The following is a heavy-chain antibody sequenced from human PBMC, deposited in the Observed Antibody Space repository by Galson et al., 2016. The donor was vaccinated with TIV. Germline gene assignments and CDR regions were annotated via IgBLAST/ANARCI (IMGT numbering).Heavy chain of an antibody. Sequence: SVKVSCKASGYTFSSYSINWVRQAPGQGLEWMGWISGYSGNTNYAQKFQGRVTMTTDTSTSTAYMELRGLRSDDTAVYYCARGATVTPYSFFDYWGQGTLVTVFS. CDR3: ARGATVTPYSFFDY. CDR2: ISGYSGNT. D-gene: IGHD4-17*01. V-gene: IGHV1-18*04. CDR1: GYTFSSYS. J-gene: IGHJ4*02.